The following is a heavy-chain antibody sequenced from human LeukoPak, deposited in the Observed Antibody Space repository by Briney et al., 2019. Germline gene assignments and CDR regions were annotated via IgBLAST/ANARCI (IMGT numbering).Heavy chain of an antibody. CDR2: IKQDGSER. D-gene: IGHD6-19*01. J-gene: IGHJ4*02. CDR3: AKIAVADSYYFDY. V-gene: IGHV3-7*03. CDR1: GLTFSNYW. Sequence: GGSLRLSCAVPGLTFSNYWMTWVRQAPGKGLEWVANIKQDGSERYYVDSVKGRFTISRDNSKNTLYLQMNSLRAEDTAVYYCAKIAVADSYYFDYWGQGTLVTVSS.